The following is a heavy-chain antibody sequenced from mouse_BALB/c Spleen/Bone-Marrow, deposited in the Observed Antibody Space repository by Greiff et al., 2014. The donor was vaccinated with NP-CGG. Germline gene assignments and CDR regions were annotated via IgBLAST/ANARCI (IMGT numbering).Heavy chain of an antibody. J-gene: IGHJ3*01. CDR3: ARGYYYGSSSWFAY. V-gene: IGHV14-3*02. D-gene: IGHD1-1*01. Sequence: VTLKVSGAELVKPGASVKLSCTASGFNIKDTYMHWVKQRPEQGLEWIGRIDPANGNTKYDPKFQGKATITADTSSNTAYLQLSSLTSEDTAVYYCARGYYYGSSSWFAYWGQGTLVTVSA. CDR1: GFNIKDTY. CDR2: IDPANGNT.